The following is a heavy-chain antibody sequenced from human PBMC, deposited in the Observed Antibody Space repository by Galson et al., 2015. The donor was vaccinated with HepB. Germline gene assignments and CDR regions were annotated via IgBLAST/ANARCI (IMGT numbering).Heavy chain of an antibody. CDR1: AFTFSSYA. V-gene: IGHV3-23*01. CDR2: ISGGGTNT. J-gene: IGHJ4*02. Sequence: SLRLSCAASAFTFSSYAMTWVRQAPGKGLEWVSTISGGGTNTYYEDSVKGRFSISRDNSKNTLYLQMNGLTAEDTAVYYCAKSPPHLASSWYYFDYWGQGTLVTVSS. CDR3: AKSPPHLASSWYYFDY. D-gene: IGHD6-13*01.